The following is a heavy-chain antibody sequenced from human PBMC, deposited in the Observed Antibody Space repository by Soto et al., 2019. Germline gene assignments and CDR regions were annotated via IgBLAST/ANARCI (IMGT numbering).Heavy chain of an antibody. CDR2: INAGNGNT. D-gene: IGHD3-22*01. J-gene: IGHJ6*02. Sequence: EWMGWINAGNGNTKYSQKFQGRVTITRDTSASTAYMELSSLRSEDTAVYYCARNEGNYYDSSGYYPRDYYYYGMDVWGQGTTVTVSS. V-gene: IGHV1-3*01. CDR3: ARNEGNYYDSSGYYPRDYYYYGMDV.